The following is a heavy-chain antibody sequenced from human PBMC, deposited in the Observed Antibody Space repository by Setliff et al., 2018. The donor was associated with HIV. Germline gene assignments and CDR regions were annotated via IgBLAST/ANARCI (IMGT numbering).Heavy chain of an antibody. D-gene: IGHD3-22*01. CDR1: GYTFTDYY. CDR2: VDPKDGEI. V-gene: IGHV1-69-2*01. CDR3: ARGSTDYYYSSVYSELDR. J-gene: IGHJ5*02. Sequence: ASVKVSCKASGYTFTDYYIHWVQQAPGKGLEWGGRVDPKDGEIKSAEQFQGRFTIAADTSTETVYMQLSGLKSEDTAVYYCARGSTDYYYSSVYSELDRWGRGTLVTVCS.